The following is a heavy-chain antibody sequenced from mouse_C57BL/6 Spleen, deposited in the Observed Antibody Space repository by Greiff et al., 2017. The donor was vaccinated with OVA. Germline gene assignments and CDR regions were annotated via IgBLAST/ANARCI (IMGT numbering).Heavy chain of an antibody. CDR1: GYTFTSYW. V-gene: IGHV1-7*01. J-gene: IGHJ3*01. D-gene: IGHD4-1*01. CDR3: ASGDWDGFAY. Sequence: QVTLKESGAELAKPGASVKLSCKASGYTFTSYWMHWVKQRPGQGLVWIGYINPSSGYTKYNQKFKDKATLTADKSSSTAYMQLSSLTYADSAVYYCASGDWDGFAYWGQGTLVTVSA. CDR2: INPSSGYT.